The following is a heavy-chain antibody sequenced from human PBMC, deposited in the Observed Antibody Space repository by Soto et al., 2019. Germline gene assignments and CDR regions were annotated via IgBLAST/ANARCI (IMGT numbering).Heavy chain of an antibody. CDR1: GFTFSSYA. J-gene: IGHJ3*02. D-gene: IGHD3-10*01. Sequence: PGGSLRLSCAASGFTFSSYAMSWARQAPGKGLEWVSYISSSSSYTNYADSVKGRFTISRDNAKNSLYLQMNSLRAEDTAVYYCARDRRYYGSGSYYENAFDIWGQGTMVTVSS. CDR3: ARDRRYYGSGSYYENAFDI. CDR2: ISSSSSYT. V-gene: IGHV3-21*05.